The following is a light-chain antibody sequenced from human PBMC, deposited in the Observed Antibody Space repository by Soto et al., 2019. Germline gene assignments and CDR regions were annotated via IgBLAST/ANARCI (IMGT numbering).Light chain of an antibody. CDR3: CSYAGSSTV. Sequence: QSALTQPASVSGSPGQSITISCTGTSSDVGSYNLVSWYQQHPGKAPKLMIYECSKRPSGVSNRFSGSKSGNTASLTSSGLQAEDEADYYCCSYAGSSTVFGGGTQLTVL. J-gene: IGLJ2*01. V-gene: IGLV2-23*01. CDR2: ECS. CDR1: SSDVGSYNL.